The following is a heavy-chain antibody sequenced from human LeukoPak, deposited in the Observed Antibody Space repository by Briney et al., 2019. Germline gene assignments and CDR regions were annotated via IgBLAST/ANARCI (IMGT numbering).Heavy chain of an antibody. V-gene: IGHV6-1*01. Sequence: SQTLSLTCAISGDSVSSSSVTWNWIRQSPSRGLESLGRTYYRSTWYNDYAVSVRGRITVNPDTSKNQFSLHLNSVTPEDTAVYYCARRLTQYDCFDPWGQGILVTVSS. J-gene: IGHJ5*02. CDR3: ARRLTQYDCFDP. CDR2: TYYRSTWYN. D-gene: IGHD2-2*01. CDR1: GDSVSSSSVT.